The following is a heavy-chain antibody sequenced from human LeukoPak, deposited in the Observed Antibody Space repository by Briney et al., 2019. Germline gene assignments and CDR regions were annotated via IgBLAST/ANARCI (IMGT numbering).Heavy chain of an antibody. Sequence: GESLKISCKGSGYSFTTYWIGWVRQLPGKGLAWMGIIYPGDSDTRYSPSFQGQVIISVDKSISTAYLQWSSLKASDTAMYYCARHGNFNYDFWSGYYPFDYWGQGTLVTVSS. V-gene: IGHV5-51*01. CDR3: ARHGNFNYDFWSGYYPFDY. J-gene: IGHJ4*02. D-gene: IGHD3-3*01. CDR2: IYPGDSDT. CDR1: GYSFTTYW.